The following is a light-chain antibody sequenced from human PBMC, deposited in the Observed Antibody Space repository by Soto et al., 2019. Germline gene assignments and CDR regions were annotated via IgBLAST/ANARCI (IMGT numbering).Light chain of an antibody. CDR2: DVS. Sequence: EIVLTQSPATLSSFPGESASLSCRASQSVSNSLAWYQQKPGQPPRLLIYDVSNRATGIPARFSGSGSGTDFTLTISSLQPEDFAVYYCQQDYNLPFTFGQGTRLEIK. CDR3: QQDYNLPFT. J-gene: IGKJ5*01. CDR1: QSVSNS. V-gene: IGKV3-11*01.